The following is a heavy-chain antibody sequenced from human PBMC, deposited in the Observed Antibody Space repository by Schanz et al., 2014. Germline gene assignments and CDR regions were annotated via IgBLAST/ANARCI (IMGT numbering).Heavy chain of an antibody. V-gene: IGHV3-11*06. Sequence: GGSLRLSCAASGFTFRDYYMSWIRQAPGKGLEWVSDISSGSSYANYADSVKGRFTISRDNAKNSVSLQMRRLRVEDTAVYYCASGVHVSSLQKGLQFWGRGTLVIVSS. CDR1: GFTFRDYY. CDR3: ASGVHVSSLQKGLQF. D-gene: IGHD3-10*01. J-gene: IGHJ1*01. CDR2: ISSGSSYA.